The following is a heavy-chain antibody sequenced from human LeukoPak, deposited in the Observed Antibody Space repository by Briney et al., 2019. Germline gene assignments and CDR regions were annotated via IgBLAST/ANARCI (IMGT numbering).Heavy chain of an antibody. D-gene: IGHD2-8*01. Sequence: AGSLRPLTAASGFIVISNYYCCIRQAPGKGLEWVSYISGNSFYTNYADSVKGRFTLSRDNAKNSLYLQMNSLRAEDTAVYYCARGDGRNGAFYYWGRENLLTVSS. CDR2: ISGNSFYT. CDR1: GFIVISNY. CDR3: ARGDGRNGAFYY. V-gene: IGHV3-11*05. J-gene: IGHJ4*02.